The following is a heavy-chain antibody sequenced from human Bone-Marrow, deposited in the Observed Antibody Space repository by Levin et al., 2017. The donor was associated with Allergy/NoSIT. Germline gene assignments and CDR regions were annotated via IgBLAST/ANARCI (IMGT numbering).Heavy chain of an antibody. Sequence: AASVKVSCKASGYTFTSYAMNWVRQAPGQGLEWMGWINTNTGNPTYAQGFTGRFVFSLDTSVSTAYLQICSLKAEDTAVYYCARGLVAAAGTGYYYYGMDVWGQGTTVTVSS. V-gene: IGHV7-4-1*01. CDR2: INTNTGNP. CDR1: GYTFTSYA. J-gene: IGHJ6*02. CDR3: ARGLVAAAGTGYYYYGMDV. D-gene: IGHD6-13*01.